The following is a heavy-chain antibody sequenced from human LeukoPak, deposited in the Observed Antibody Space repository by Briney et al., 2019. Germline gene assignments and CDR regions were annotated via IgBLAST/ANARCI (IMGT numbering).Heavy chain of an antibody. CDR3: ARAFSSPRAFDI. Sequence: PSQTLSLTCTVSGGSISSGDYYWSWIRQPPGKGLEWIGYIYYSGSTYYNPSLKSRVTISVDTSKNQFSLKLSSVTAADTAVYYCARAFSSPRAFDIWGQGTMVTVSS. J-gene: IGHJ3*02. CDR1: GGSISSGDYY. D-gene: IGHD2/OR15-2a*01. V-gene: IGHV4-30-4*01. CDR2: IYYSGST.